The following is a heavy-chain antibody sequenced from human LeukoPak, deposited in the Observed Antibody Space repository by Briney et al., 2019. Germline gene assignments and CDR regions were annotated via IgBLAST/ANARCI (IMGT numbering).Heavy chain of an antibody. V-gene: IGHV3-7*01. Sequence: GSLRLSCAASRFTLSTYWMSWVRQAPGKGLEWVAHIKQDGSQEYYVDSVKGRFTISRDSAKNSLYLQMNSLRAEDTAVYYCASYGDRALKVWFDPWGQGTLVTVSS. CDR2: IKQDGSQE. CDR3: ASYGDRALKVWFDP. CDR1: RFTLSTYW. D-gene: IGHD4-17*01. J-gene: IGHJ5*02.